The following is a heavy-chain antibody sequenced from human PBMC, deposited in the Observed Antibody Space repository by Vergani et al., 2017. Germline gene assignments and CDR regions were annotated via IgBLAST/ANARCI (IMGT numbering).Heavy chain of an antibody. CDR2: ISYDGSNK. Sequence: QVQLVESGGGVVQPGRSLRLSCAASGFTFSSYGMHWVRQAPGKGLEWVAVISYDGSNKYYADSVKGRFTISRDNSKNTLYLQMNSLRAEDTAVYYCAKDRYSNYIQEGGGDWGQGTLVTVSS. CDR1: GFTFSSYG. V-gene: IGHV3-30*18. J-gene: IGHJ4*02. CDR3: AKDRYSNYIQEGGGD. D-gene: IGHD4-11*01.